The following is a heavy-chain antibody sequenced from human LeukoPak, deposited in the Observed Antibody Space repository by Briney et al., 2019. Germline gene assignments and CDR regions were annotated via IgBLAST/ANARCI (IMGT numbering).Heavy chain of an antibody. CDR2: INPLGGST. D-gene: IGHD2-21*02. CDR3: SREFPFCGADCFSGVFDI. Sequence: ASVKVSRKASGYTFTSYFMHWVRQAPGQGLEWMGIINPLGGSTSYAQNFQGRLTMTRDTSTSTVNMELNNLRSEDTAVYYCSREFPFCGADCFSGVFDIWGQGTMVTVS. J-gene: IGHJ3*02. V-gene: IGHV1-46*01. CDR1: GYTFTSYF.